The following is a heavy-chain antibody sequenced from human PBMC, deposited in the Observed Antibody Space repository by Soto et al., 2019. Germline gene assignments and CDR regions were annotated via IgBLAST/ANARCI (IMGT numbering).Heavy chain of an antibody. Sequence: PGEPLKSWCXGSGDSFTSYWISWVRQMPGKGLEWMGRIDPSDSYTNYSPSSQGHVTISADKSISTAYLQWSSLKASDTAMYYCASYSGYSYGYGMDVWGQGTTVTV. V-gene: IGHV5-10-1*01. D-gene: IGHD5-18*01. CDR3: ASYSGYSYGYGMDV. CDR2: IDPSDSYT. J-gene: IGHJ6*02. CDR1: GDSFTSYW.